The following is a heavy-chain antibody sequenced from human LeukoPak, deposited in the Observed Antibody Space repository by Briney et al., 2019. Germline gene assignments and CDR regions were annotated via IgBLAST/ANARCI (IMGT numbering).Heavy chain of an antibody. Sequence: SETLSLTCDVSGGPFRAFYWSWIRQPPGKGLEWIGEVNHSGGTNYSPSLKSRVTISLDTSENQFSLKVNSVTAADTAVYYCAGRPKRWLQLCWFDPWGQGTLVTVSS. D-gene: IGHD5-24*01. CDR2: VNHSGGT. CDR3: AGRPKRWLQLCWFDP. J-gene: IGHJ5*02. CDR1: GGPFRAFY. V-gene: IGHV4-34*01.